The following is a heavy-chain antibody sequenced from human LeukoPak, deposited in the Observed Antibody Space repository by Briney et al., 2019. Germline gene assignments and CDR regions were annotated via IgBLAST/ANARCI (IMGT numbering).Heavy chain of an antibody. J-gene: IGHJ4*02. D-gene: IGHD5-18*01. CDR2: INPNSGGT. CDR1: GYTFTGYY. CDR3: ARDRGGIQPAPLDY. Sequence: GASVKVSCKASGYTFTGYYMHWVRQAPGQGLEWMGWINPNSGGTNYAQKFQGRVTMTRDTSISTAYMELSRLRSDDTAVYYCARDRGGIQPAPLDYWGQGTLVTVSS. V-gene: IGHV1-2*02.